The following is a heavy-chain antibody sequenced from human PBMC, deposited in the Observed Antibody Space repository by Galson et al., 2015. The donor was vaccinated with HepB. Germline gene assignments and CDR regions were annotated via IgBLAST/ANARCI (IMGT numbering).Heavy chain of an antibody. Sequence: SLRLSCAASGFTFSSYTMNWVRQAPGKGLEWISYISTTSDNKFSADSVKGRFIISRDNAKNLLYLQMNSLIAEDTAVYYCTRIALSGSYWYFDYWGQGSLVTVSS. D-gene: IGHD1-26*01. CDR1: GFTFSSYT. CDR3: TRIALSGSYWYFDY. V-gene: IGHV3-48*01. J-gene: IGHJ4*02. CDR2: ISTTSDNK.